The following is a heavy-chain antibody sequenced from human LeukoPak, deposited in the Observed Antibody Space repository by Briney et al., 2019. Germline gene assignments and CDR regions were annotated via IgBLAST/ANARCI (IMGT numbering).Heavy chain of an antibody. J-gene: IGHJ4*02. Sequence: GASVKVSCKASGSTFSAYYMHWVRQAPGQGLEWMGWFNPNSGGANYAQKFQGRVTMTRDTSISTAYMELSSLTSDDTAVYYCARGQAGSSEFSGYDYFDYWGQGTLVTVSS. CDR2: FNPNSGGA. D-gene: IGHD5-12*01. V-gene: IGHV1-2*02. CDR1: GSTFSAYY. CDR3: ARGQAGSSEFSGYDYFDY.